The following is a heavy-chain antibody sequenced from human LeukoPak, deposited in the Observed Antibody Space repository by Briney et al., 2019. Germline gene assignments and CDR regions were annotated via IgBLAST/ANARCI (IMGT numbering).Heavy chain of an antibody. J-gene: IGHJ4*02. V-gene: IGHV3-23*01. CDR1: GFTFSSYA. CDR2: ISASGGST. Sequence: GGSLRLSCAASGFTFSSYAMSWVRQAPGKGLEWDSSISASGGSTYYADSVKGRFTISRDNSKNTLYLQMNSLRAEDTAVYYCLLHRGLRHFDDWGQGTLVTVSS. CDR3: LLHRGLRHFDD. D-gene: IGHD2-15*01.